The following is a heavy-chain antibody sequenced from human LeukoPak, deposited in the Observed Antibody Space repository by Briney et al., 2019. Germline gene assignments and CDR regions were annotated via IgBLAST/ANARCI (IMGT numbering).Heavy chain of an antibody. J-gene: IGHJ4*02. CDR3: AREQVAATLDY. D-gene: IGHD1-26*01. CDR2: IGSSGSPI. V-gene: IGHV3-48*03. CDR1: GFTFSSYE. Sequence: GGSLRLSCAASGFTFSSYETNWVRQAPGKGLEWVSYIGSSGSPIYYADSVKGRFTISRDNAKNSLFLQMNSLRAEDTAVYYCAREQVAATLDYWGQGTLVTVSS.